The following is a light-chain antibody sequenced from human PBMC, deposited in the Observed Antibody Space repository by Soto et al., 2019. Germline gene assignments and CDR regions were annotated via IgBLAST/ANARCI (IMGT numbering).Light chain of an antibody. J-gene: IGKJ2*01. CDR2: DSS. Sequence: DIQMTQSPSSLSASVGDRVTITCQASQGINNYLVWYQQKPGRAPKLLIYDSSKLETGVPSRFSGGASATDFTFTISGLQPEDVATYYCQQYDILPPTFGQGTKLEIK. CDR1: QGINNY. CDR3: QQYDILPPT. V-gene: IGKV1-33*01.